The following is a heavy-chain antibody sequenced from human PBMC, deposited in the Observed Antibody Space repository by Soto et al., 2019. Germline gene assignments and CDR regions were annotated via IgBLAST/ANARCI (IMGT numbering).Heavy chain of an antibody. J-gene: IGHJ4*02. CDR3: ARVSLSRTYYYDSSGYPDY. Sequence: PSETLSLSCAVYGGSVSGYYWSWIRQPPGKGLEWIGEINHSGSTNYNPSLKSRVTISVDTSKNQFSLKLSSVTAADTAVYYCARVSLSRTYYYDSSGYPDYWGQGTLVTVSS. CDR2: INHSGST. D-gene: IGHD3-22*01. V-gene: IGHV4-34*01. CDR1: GGSVSGYY.